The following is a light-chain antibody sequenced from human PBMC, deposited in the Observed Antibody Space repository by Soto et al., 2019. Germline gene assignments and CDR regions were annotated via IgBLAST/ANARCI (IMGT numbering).Light chain of an antibody. CDR1: QIVSSSY. Sequence: EIVLTQSTCTLSFSPWERSARSFWVSQIVSSSYLAWYQQKPGQAPRLLIYGASSRATGIPDRFSGSGSGTDFTLTISRLEPEDFAVYYCQQYGSSSVTFGQGTLLEVK. V-gene: IGKV3-20*01. J-gene: IGKJ5*01. CDR3: QQYGSSSVT. CDR2: GAS.